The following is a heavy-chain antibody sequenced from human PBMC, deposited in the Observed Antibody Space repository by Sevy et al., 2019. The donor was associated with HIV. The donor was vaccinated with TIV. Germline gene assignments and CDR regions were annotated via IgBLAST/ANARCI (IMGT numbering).Heavy chain of an antibody. D-gene: IGHD3-3*02. J-gene: IGHJ4*01. Sequence: ASVKVSCKASGCTFTAFFIHWLRQAPGQGLEWMGMVDPSRTTSYAQMFQGRVTMTRDTSTSTVYMELYSLRSDDTAVYYCARDQDHHFWLGKGSSFDYWGHGTLVTVSS. CDR3: ARDQDHHFWLGKGSSFDY. CDR1: GCTFTAFF. V-gene: IGHV1-46*01. CDR2: VDPSRTT.